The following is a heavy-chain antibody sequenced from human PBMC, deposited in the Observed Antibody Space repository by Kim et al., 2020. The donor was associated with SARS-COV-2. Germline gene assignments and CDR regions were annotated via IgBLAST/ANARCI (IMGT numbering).Heavy chain of an antibody. D-gene: IGHD4-17*01. CDR3: ARGAVPEAYYFDY. CDR2: IYYSGST. Sequence: SETLSLTCTVSGGSISSGGYYWSWIRQHPGKGLEWIGYIYYSGSTYYNPSLKSRVTISVDTSKNQFSLKLSSVTAADTAVYYCARGAVPEAYYFDYWGQGTLVTVSS. CDR1: GGSISSGGYY. J-gene: IGHJ4*02. V-gene: IGHV4-31*03.